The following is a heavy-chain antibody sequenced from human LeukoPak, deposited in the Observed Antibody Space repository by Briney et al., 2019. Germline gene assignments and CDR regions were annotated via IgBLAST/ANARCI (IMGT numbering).Heavy chain of an antibody. D-gene: IGHD3-10*01. CDR1: GESFSGYF. V-gene: IGHV4-34*01. CDR2: TNHSGYT. Sequence: SETLSLTCAVYGESFSGYFWSWIRQPPGKGLEWIGETNHSGYTNYNPSLKSRVTISVDTSKEQFSLKLNSVTAADTAVYYCARIWPDLWGRGTLVTVSS. J-gene: IGHJ2*01. CDR3: ARIWPDL.